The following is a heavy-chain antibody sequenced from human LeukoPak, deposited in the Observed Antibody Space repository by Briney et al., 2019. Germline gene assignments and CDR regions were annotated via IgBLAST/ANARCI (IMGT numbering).Heavy chain of an antibody. Sequence: GGSLRLSCAASGFTFSSYSMNWVRQAPGKGLEWVSSISSSSSYIYYADSVKGRFTISRDNSKNTLYLQMNSLRAEDTAMYYCAKDGFAHYDSSGYADYWGQGTLVTVSS. CDR1: GFTFSSYS. CDR3: AKDGFAHYDSSGYADY. D-gene: IGHD3-22*01. J-gene: IGHJ4*02. V-gene: IGHV3-21*01. CDR2: ISSSSSYI.